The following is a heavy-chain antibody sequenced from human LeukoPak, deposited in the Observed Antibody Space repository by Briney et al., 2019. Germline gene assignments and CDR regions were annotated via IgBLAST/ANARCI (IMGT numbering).Heavy chain of an antibody. Sequence: SVKVSCKASGYTFTSYAISWVRQAPGQGLEWMGGIIPIFGTANYAQKFQGRVTITADESTSTAYMELSSLRSEDTAVYYCARGGYGVVVTAAWGFDPWGQGTLVTVSS. J-gene: IGHJ5*02. V-gene: IGHV1-69*13. D-gene: IGHD2-21*02. CDR2: IIPIFGTA. CDR1: GYTFTSYA. CDR3: ARGGYGVVVTAAWGFDP.